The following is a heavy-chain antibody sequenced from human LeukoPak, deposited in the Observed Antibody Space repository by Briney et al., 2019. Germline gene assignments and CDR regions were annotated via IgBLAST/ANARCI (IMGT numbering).Heavy chain of an antibody. D-gene: IGHD3-22*01. CDR3: ARDLYYYDSSGYDY. Sequence: PGGSLRLSCTASGFTFSSYAMHWVRQAPGKGLEWVAVISYDGSNIYYADSVKGRFTISRDISKNTLYLQMNSLRAEDTAVYYCARDLYYYDSSGYDYWGQGTLVTVSS. J-gene: IGHJ4*02. CDR1: GFTFSSYA. V-gene: IGHV3-30*01. CDR2: ISYDGSNI.